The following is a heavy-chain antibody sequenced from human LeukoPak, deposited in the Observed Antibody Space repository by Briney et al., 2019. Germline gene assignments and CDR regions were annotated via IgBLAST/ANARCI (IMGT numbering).Heavy chain of an antibody. D-gene: IGHD6-13*01. CDR3: ARKYSSSWYQLGGYYYYMDV. CDR1: GFTFSRYW. CDR2: IKEDGSDN. V-gene: IGHV3-7*01. J-gene: IGHJ6*03. Sequence: GGSLRLSCAASGFTFSRYWMSWVRQAPGKGLEWVANIKEDGSDNYYVDSVKGRFTISRDNSKNTLYLQMNSLRAEDTAVYYCARKYSSSWYQLGGYYYYMDVWGKGTTVTVSS.